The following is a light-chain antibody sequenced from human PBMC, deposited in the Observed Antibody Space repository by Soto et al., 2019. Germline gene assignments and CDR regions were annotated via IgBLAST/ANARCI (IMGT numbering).Light chain of an antibody. CDR2: DGS. CDR3: QEYSNGWR. J-gene: IGKJ1*01. Sequence: DIQMTQSPSTLSAFVGDRVSITCRASQNISRWLAWYQQKPGKAPKLLIYDGSTLERGVPSRFSGSGSGTEFILTISSLQPDDFASVCCQEYSNGWRFGQGTKVEIK. CDR1: QNISRW. V-gene: IGKV1-5*01.